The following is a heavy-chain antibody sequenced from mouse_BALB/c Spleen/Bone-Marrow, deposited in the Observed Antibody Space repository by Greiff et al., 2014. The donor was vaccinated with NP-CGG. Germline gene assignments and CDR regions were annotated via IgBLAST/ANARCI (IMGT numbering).Heavy chain of an antibody. J-gene: IGHJ2*01. CDR3: ATADDGCPYCFDS. CDR1: GYTFTSYD. CDR2: IYPCDGST. V-gene: IGHV1S56*01. D-gene: IGHD2-3*01. Sequence: VQLQQSGPELVKPGALVKISCKASGYTFTSYDINWVKQRPGQGLEWIGWIYPCDGSTKYNEKFKGKATLTADISSSTAYMQLSSLTSENSAVYFCATADDGCPYCFDSWGQGTTLTVS.